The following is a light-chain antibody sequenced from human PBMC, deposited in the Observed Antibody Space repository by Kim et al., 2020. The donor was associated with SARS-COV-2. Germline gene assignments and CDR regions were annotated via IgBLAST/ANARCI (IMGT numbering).Light chain of an antibody. CDR1: RSIGNH. V-gene: IGKV1-39*01. Sequence: DIQMTQSPSSLSASVGDRVTITCRASRSIGNHLNWYQQRPGKAPNLLIFGASNLQSGVSSRFSGSDSGTDFTLTTRNLQPEDSATYYCQQSDITPYTFGQGTKLEI. CDR2: GAS. CDR3: QQSDITPYT. J-gene: IGKJ2*01.